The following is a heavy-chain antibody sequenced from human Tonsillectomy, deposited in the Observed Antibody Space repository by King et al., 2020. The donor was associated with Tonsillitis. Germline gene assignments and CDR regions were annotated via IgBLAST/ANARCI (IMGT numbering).Heavy chain of an antibody. CDR1: GFTFSSYA. CDR2: ISGSGGIT. V-gene: IGHV3-23*04. Sequence: VQLVESGGGLVQPGGSLRLSCAASGFTFSSYAMNWARQAPGKGLEWVSAISGSGGITYYADSVKGRFTISRDNSKNTLYLPMKRLRAADTALFYCAKSGGVAATGTFSDYYYYFMDVWGKGTTVTVSS. J-gene: IGHJ6*03. D-gene: IGHD6-13*01. CDR3: AKSGGVAATGTFSDYYYYFMDV.